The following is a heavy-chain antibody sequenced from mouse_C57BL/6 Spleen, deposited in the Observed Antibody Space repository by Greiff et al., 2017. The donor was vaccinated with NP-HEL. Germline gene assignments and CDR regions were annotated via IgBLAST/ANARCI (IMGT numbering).Heavy chain of an antibody. J-gene: IGHJ2*01. CDR1: GYTFTSYW. CDR3: ARGGPGGFDY. Sequence: VQLQQSGAELVMPGASVKLSCKASGYTFTSYWMHWVKQRPGQGLEWIGEIDPSDSYTNYNQKFKGKSTLTVDKSSSTAYMQLSSLTSEDSAVYYCARGGPGGFDYWGQGTTLTVSS. CDR2: IDPSDSYT. V-gene: IGHV1-69*01.